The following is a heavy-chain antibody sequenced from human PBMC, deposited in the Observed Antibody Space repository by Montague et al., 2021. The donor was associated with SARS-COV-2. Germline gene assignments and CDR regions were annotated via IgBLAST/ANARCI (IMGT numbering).Heavy chain of an antibody. CDR3: AREVRYYYDSSGPEAFDI. V-gene: IGHV4-59*01. Sequence: SETLSLICTVSGGSISSYYWSWIRQPPGKGLEWIGYIYYSGSTNYNPSLKSRVTISVDTSKNQFSLKLSSVTAADTAVYYCAREVRYYYDSSGPEAFDIWGQGTMVTVSS. CDR1: GGSISSYY. CDR2: IYYSGST. D-gene: IGHD3-22*01. J-gene: IGHJ3*02.